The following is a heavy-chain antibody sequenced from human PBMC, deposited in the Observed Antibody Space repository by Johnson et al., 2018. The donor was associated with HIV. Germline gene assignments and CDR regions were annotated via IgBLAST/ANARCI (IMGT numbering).Heavy chain of an antibody. D-gene: IGHD7-27*01. CDR3: ARDPTAQDSRLTGDFGALEM. V-gene: IGHV3-53*01. J-gene: IGHJ3*02. CDR1: GFTVSSNY. Sequence: VQLVESGGGLIQPGGSLRLSCAASGFTVSSNYMSWVRQAPGKGLEWVSVISGSGHSTYYADSVKGRFTISRDSSKNTLYLQMNSRRTDATAWYYSARDPTAQDSRLTGDFGALEMWGQGTMVTVSS. CDR2: ISGSGHST.